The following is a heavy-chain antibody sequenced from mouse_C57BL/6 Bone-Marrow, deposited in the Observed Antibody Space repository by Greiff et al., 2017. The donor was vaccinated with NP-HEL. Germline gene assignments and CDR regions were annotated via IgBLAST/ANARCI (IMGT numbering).Heavy chain of an antibody. CDR2: ISDGGSYT. V-gene: IGHV5-4*01. Sequence: DVMLVESGGGLVKPGGSLKLSCAASGFTFSSYAMSWVRQTPEKRLEWVATISDGGSYTYYPDNVKGRFTISRDNAKNNLYLQMGHLKSEDTAMYYCARDDGYDGYFDVWGTGTTVTVSS. D-gene: IGHD2-2*01. CDR3: ARDDGYDGYFDV. J-gene: IGHJ1*03. CDR1: GFTFSSYA.